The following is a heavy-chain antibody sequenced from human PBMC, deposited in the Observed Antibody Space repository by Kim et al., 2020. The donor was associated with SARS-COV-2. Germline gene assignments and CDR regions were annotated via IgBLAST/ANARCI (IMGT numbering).Heavy chain of an antibody. CDR2: IFPGDSES. CDR3: ARSPLYSSPSWFDP. Sequence: GESLKISCKGSGYTFTSYWIGWVRQMPGKGLEWMGIIFPGDSESRYRPSFQGQVTISADKSISTAYLQWSSLKASDTAMYYCARSPLYSSPSWFDPWGQGTLVTVSS. J-gene: IGHJ5*02. V-gene: IGHV5-51*01. D-gene: IGHD6-13*01. CDR1: GYTFTSYW.